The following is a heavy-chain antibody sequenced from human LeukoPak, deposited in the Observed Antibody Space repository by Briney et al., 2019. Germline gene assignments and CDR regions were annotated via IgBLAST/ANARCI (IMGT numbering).Heavy chain of an antibody. V-gene: IGHV1-2*06. CDR1: GYTIIAYH. CDR2: IHPSSGAT. CDR3: ARDLPLED. J-gene: IGHJ4*02. Sequence: ASVKVSCTASGYTIIAYHMHWVRQAPGQGLEWMGRIHPSSGATNYAQRFQGRVTLTRDTSINTAYMELSRLTSDDTAVYYCARDLPLEDWGQGTLVTVSS.